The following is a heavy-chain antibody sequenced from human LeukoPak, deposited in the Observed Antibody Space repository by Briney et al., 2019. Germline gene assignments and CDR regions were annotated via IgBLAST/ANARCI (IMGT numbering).Heavy chain of an antibody. CDR3: ARDTGYCSGGSCSDFDY. CDR2: ISAYNGNT. J-gene: IGHJ4*02. CDR1: GYTFTSYG. V-gene: IGHV1-18*01. Sequence: ASVKVSCKASGYTFTSYGISWVRQAPGQGLEWMGWISAYNGNTNYAQKLQGRVTMTTDTSTSTTYMELRSLRSDDTAVYYCARDTGYCSGGSCSDFDYWGQGTLVTVSS. D-gene: IGHD2-15*01.